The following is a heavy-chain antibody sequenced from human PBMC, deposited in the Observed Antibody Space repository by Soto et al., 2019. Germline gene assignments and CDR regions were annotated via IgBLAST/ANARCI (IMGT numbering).Heavy chain of an antibody. CDR2: INHSGST. Sequence: PSETLSLTCAVYGGSFSGYYRTWIRQPPGTGLEWIGEINHSGSTNYNPSLKSRVTISVDTSKNQFSLKLTSVTAADTAVYYCARDKITGLFDYSGQGTLVTVSS. CDR1: GGSFSGYY. J-gene: IGHJ4*02. CDR3: ARDKITGLFDY. D-gene: IGHD2-8*02. V-gene: IGHV4-34*01.